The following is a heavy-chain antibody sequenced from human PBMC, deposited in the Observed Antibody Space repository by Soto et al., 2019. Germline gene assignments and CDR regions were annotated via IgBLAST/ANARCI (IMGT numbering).Heavy chain of an antibody. Sequence: EVQLVESGGGLVKPGGSLRLSCAASGFTFSSYSMNWVRQAPGKGLEWVSSISSSSSYIYYADSVKGRFTISRDNAKNSLYLQMNSLRAEDTAVYYCAAFTMVRGVIHDFDYWGQGTLVTVSS. J-gene: IGHJ4*02. CDR3: AAFTMVRGVIHDFDY. D-gene: IGHD3-10*01. CDR1: GFTFSSYS. V-gene: IGHV3-21*01. CDR2: ISSSSSYI.